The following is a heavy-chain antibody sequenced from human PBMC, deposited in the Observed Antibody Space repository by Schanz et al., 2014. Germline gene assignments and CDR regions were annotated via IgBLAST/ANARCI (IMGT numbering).Heavy chain of an antibody. Sequence: EVQLVESGGGLIQPGGSLRLSCAVSGFTVNTNYMSWVRQAPGKGLERISSMYINSGSTQYADSVKGRFIISRDSSKNTLFLQMNSLRAEDTAVYFCARDGGRDGYNLAFDVWGQGTLVTVSS. CDR3: ARDGGRDGYNLAFDV. D-gene: IGHD5-12*01. V-gene: IGHV3-53*01. CDR2: MYINSGST. CDR1: GFTVNTNY. J-gene: IGHJ3*01.